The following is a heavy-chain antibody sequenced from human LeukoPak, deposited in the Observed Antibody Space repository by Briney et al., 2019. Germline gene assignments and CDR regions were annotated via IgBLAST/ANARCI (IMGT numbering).Heavy chain of an antibody. Sequence: ASVKVSCKASGYTFTGYYMHWVRQAPGQGLEWMGWINPNSGGTNYAQKFQGWVTMTRDTSISTAYMELSRLRSDDTAVYYCAREDGPSSGWCFGFRWFDPWGQGTLVTVSS. CDR2: INPNSGGT. V-gene: IGHV1-2*04. CDR1: GYTFTGYY. CDR3: AREDGPSSGWCFGFRWFDP. D-gene: IGHD6-19*01. J-gene: IGHJ5*02.